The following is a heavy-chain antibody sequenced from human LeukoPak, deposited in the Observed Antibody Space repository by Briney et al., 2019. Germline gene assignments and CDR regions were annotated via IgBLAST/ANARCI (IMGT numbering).Heavy chain of an antibody. CDR2: IYAGDSDA. V-gene: IGHV5-51*01. CDR1: GYSLTSYW. J-gene: IGHJ4*02. CDR3: ARSTTYSSGWYYYFDY. Sequence: GESLKISCKGSGYSLTSYWIGWVRQMPGKGLEWMGIIYAGDSDARYSPSFQGRVTISADKSINTAYLQWSSLKASDTAMYYCARSTTYSSGWYYYFDYWGQGTLVTVSS. D-gene: IGHD6-19*01.